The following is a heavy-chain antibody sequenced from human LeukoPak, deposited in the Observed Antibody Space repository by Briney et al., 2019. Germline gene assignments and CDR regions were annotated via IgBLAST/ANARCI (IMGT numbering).Heavy chain of an antibody. V-gene: IGHV4-59*01. CDR3: ARGVAGYGPYDY. D-gene: IGHD5-12*01. Sequence: KPSETLSLTCTVSGXSISTYYWSWIRQPPGKGLEWIGYMYYSGSTNYNPSLKSRVTISLDTPKNQFSLRLNSVTAADTPVYYCARGVAGYGPYDYWGQGTLVTVSS. CDR2: MYYSGST. J-gene: IGHJ4*02. CDR1: GXSISTYY.